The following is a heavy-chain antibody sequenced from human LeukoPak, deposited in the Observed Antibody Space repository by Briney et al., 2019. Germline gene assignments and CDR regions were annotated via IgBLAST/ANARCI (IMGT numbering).Heavy chain of an antibody. CDR1: GFTFSSYS. J-gene: IGHJ1*01. Sequence: GGSLRLSCAASGFTFSSYSMNWVRQAPGKRLEWVSSISSSSSYIYYADSVKGRFTISRDNAKNSLYLQMNSLRAEDTAVYYCARDLSGWTLGYFQHWGQGTLVTVSS. V-gene: IGHV3-21*01. CDR3: ARDLSGWTLGYFQH. CDR2: ISSSSSYI. D-gene: IGHD6-19*01.